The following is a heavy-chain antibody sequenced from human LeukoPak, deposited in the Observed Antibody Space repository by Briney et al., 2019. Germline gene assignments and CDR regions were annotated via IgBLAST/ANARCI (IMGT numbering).Heavy chain of an antibody. CDR1: GGSIRGLY. CDR3: ARGEEYGSGTVHFDY. Sequence: SETLSLTCTVSGGSIRGLYWSWIRQPPGKGLEWIGYIYYSRSTTYNPSLKSRVTISVDTSKNQFSLRLRSVTAADTAVFYCARGEEYGSGTVHFDYWGQGILVTVSS. J-gene: IGHJ4*02. D-gene: IGHD3-10*01. CDR2: IYYSRST. V-gene: IGHV4-59*01.